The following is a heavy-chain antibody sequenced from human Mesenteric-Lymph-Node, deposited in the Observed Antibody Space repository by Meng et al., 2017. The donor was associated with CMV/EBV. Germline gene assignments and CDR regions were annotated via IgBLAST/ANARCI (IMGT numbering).Heavy chain of an antibody. J-gene: IGHJ5*02. D-gene: IGHD6-13*01. V-gene: IGHV1-2*02. CDR2: INANSGGT. Sequence: ASVQVSCKTSGYTFSDYYMNWVRQAPGQGLEGRGWINANSGGTDYAQDFQGRVTMTRDTSISTAYMEMSRLTSDDTAVYYCAREGALGSSWSDHGFDPWGQGTLVTVSS. CDR3: AREGALGSSWSDHGFDP. CDR1: GYTFSDYY.